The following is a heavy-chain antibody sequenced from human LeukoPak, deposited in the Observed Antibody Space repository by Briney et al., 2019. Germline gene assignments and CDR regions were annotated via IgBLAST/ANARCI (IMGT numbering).Heavy chain of an antibody. Sequence: GGSLRLSCAASGFTFSSYGMHWVRQAPGKGLEGVAFILYDGKNNYYADSVKGRFTISRDNSKNTLDLQMNSLRTEDTAVYYCAKERTTVTTFYFDYWGQGTLVTVSS. CDR1: GFTFSSYG. CDR3: AKERTTVTTFYFDY. CDR2: ILYDGKNN. D-gene: IGHD4-17*01. J-gene: IGHJ4*02. V-gene: IGHV3-30*02.